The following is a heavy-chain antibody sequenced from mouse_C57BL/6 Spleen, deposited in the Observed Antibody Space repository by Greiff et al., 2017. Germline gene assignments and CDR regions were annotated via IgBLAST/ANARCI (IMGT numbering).Heavy chain of an antibody. V-gene: IGHV1-80*01. CDR1: GYAFSSYW. CDR2: IYPGDGDT. D-gene: IGHD1-1*01. CDR3: ARLDYGSSPWYFDV. Sequence: QVQLQQSGAELVKPGASVKISCKASGYAFSSYWMNWVKQRPGKGLEWIGQIYPGDGDTNYNGKFKGKATLTADKSSSTAYMQLSSLTSEDSAVYFCARLDYGSSPWYFDVWGTGTTVTVSS. J-gene: IGHJ1*03.